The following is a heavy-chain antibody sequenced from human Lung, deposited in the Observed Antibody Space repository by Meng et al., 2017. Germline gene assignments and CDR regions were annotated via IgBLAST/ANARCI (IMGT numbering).Heavy chain of an antibody. CDR3: VRSSAWVRTGFDP. D-gene: IGHD3-22*01. CDR1: VGSIGTSGYY. Sequence: QPQLQESGPGLVKHSEALSLTFSVSVGSIGTSGYYWGWIRQPPGKGLEWIGSIGHSGFTYYTPSVKSRVTVSIDTSKSQFSLKLTSVTAADTAVYFCVRSSAWVRTGFDPWGQGTLVTVSS. V-gene: IGHV4-39*01. J-gene: IGHJ5*02. CDR2: IGHSGFT.